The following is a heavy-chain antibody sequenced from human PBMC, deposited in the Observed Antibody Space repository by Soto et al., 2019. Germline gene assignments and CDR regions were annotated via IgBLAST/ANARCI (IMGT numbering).Heavy chain of an antibody. V-gene: IGHV4-34*01. CDR2: INHSGST. CDR3: AIKWFGELLHRTFDY. D-gene: IGHD3-10*01. J-gene: IGHJ4*02. CDR1: GGSFRGYY. Sequence: SETLSLTCAFYGGSFRGYYWGWIRQPPGKGLEWIGEINHSGSTNYNPALKSRVTISVDTSKNQFSLKLSSVTAADTAVYYCAIKWFGELLHRTFDYWGQGTLVTVSS.